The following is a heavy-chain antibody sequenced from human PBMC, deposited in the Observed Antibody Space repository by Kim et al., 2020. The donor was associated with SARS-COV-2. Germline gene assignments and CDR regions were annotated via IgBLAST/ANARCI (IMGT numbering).Heavy chain of an antibody. V-gene: IGHV5-51*01. Sequence: SPSFQGKVTISADKSISTAYLQWSSLKASDNAMYYCARPSDSGVTYYFDYWGQGTLVTVSS. CDR3: ARPSDSGVTYYFDY. J-gene: IGHJ4*02. D-gene: IGHD2-15*01.